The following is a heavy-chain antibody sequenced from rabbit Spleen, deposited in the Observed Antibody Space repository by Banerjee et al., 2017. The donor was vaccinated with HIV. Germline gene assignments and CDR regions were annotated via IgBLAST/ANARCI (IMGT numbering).Heavy chain of an antibody. CDR1: GFTLSSYY. D-gene: IGHD8-1*01. J-gene: IGHJ6*01. Sequence: PLKESGGGLVQPGGSLKLSCKASGFTLSSYYMNWVRQAPGKGLEWIGYIDPVFGITYYANWVNGRFSISRENAQNTVFLQMTSLTAADTATYFGARDGAGGSYFALWGPGTLVTVS. CDR3: ARDGAGGSYFAL. CDR2: IDPVFGIT. V-gene: IGHV1S7*01.